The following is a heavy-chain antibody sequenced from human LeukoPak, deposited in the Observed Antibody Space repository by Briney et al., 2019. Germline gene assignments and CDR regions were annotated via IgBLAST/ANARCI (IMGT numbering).Heavy chain of an antibody. CDR2: IIPIFGTA. V-gene: IGHV1-69*13. D-gene: IGHD2-2*01. CDR3: ARDSGYCSSTSCYYYYGMDV. Sequence: SVKVSCKASGGTFSSYAISWVRQAPGQGLEWMGGIIPIFGTANYAQKFQGRVTITADESTSTAYMELSSLRSEDTAVYYCARDSGYCSSTSCYYYYGMDVWGQGTTVTVSS. J-gene: IGHJ6*02. CDR1: GGTFSSYA.